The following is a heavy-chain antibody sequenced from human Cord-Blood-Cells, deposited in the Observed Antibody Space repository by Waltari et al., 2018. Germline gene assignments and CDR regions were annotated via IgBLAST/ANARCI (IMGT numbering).Heavy chain of an antibody. Sequence: EVQLVESGGGLVQPGRSLRLSCAASGFTFDDYAMHWVRQAPGKGMEWVSGISWNSGSIGYADSVNGRFTISRDNAKNSLYLQMNSLRAEDTALYYCAKDKADYYYGMDVWGQGTTVTVSS. CDR1: GFTFDDYA. J-gene: IGHJ6*02. CDR2: ISWNSGSI. D-gene: IGHD6-13*01. V-gene: IGHV3-9*01. CDR3: AKDKADYYYGMDV.